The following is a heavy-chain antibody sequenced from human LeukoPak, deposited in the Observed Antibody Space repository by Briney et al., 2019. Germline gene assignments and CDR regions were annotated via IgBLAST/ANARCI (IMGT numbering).Heavy chain of an antibody. CDR2: ISGSGGNT. Sequence: GGSLRLSCSASGFAFSGFAMGWVRQAPGKGLEWVSSISGSGGNTYYADSVKGRFTISRDNAKNSLYLQMNSLRAEDTAVYYCARGRPAAMGVDYWGQGTLVTVSS. D-gene: IGHD2-2*01. CDR3: ARGRPAAMGVDY. V-gene: IGHV3-23*01. J-gene: IGHJ4*02. CDR1: GFAFSGFA.